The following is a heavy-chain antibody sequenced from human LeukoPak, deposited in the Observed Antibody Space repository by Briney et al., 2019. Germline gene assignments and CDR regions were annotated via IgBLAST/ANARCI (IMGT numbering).Heavy chain of an antibody. V-gene: IGHV4-4*07. CDR3: ARDRAARGLKGYYFDY. Sequence: SETLSLTCSVPGDAIRSYYWSWIRQPAGKGLEWIGRIYTGGSTNYNPSLKSRVTMSLDTSKNQFSLKLSSVTVADTAVYYCARDRAARGLKGYYFDYWAREPWSPSPQ. D-gene: IGHD3-10*01. CDR2: IYTGGST. CDR1: GDAIRSYY. J-gene: IGHJ4*02.